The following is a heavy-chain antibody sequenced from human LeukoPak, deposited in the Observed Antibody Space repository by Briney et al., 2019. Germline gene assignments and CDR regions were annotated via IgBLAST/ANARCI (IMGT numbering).Heavy chain of an antibody. CDR3: ARDEDCSGCYFGY. J-gene: IGHJ4*02. Sequence: SETLSLTCTVSDGSLSSYYWSWIRQPPGKGLEWIGCIYYSGSTYYDPSLKSRVTISVDTSRNQFSLRLNSVTAADTAVYYCARDEDCSGCYFGYWGQGTLVTVSS. D-gene: IGHD6-19*01. CDR1: DGSLSSYY. V-gene: IGHV4-59*12. CDR2: IYYSGST.